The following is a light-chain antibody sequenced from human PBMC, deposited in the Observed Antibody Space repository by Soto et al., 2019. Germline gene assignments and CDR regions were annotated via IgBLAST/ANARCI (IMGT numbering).Light chain of an antibody. CDR2: EVS. V-gene: IGLV2-8*01. CDR1: SSDVGAYTY. CDR3: SSYAGSNNFFYV. J-gene: IGLJ1*01. Sequence: QSVLTQPPSASGSPGQSVTISCTGTSSDVGAYTYVSWYQQHPGKAPKRMIYEVSKRPSGVPDRFSGSKSGITASLTVSGLEAEDEADYYCSSYAGSNNFFYVLGTGTKVTVL.